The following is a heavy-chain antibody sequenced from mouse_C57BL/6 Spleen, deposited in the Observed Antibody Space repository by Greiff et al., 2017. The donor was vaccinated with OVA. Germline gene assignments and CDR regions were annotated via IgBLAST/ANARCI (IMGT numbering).Heavy chain of an antibody. CDR1: GYTFTDYY. CDR3: ARNDYDGDYFDY. J-gene: IGHJ2*01. CDR2: IFPGSGST. Sequence: VQLQESGPELVKPGASVKISCKASGYTFTDYYINWVKQRPGQGLEWIGWIFPGSGSTYYNEKFKGKATLTVDNSSSTAYMLLSSLTSEDSAVYFCARNDYDGDYFDYWGQGTTLTVSS. D-gene: IGHD2-4*01. V-gene: IGHV1-75*01.